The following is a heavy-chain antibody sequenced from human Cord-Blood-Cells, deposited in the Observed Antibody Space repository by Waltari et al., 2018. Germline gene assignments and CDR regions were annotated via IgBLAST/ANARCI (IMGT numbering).Heavy chain of an antibody. V-gene: IGHV4-39*01. CDR3: ASEYSSSSNWFDP. CDR1: GGSISSSSSY. CDR2: IYYSWST. J-gene: IGHJ5*02. Sequence: QLQLQESGPGLVKPSETLSLTCTVSGGSISSSSSYWGWIRQPPGKGLEWIGSIYYSWSTYDNPSLKRRVTISVDTSKNQFSLKLSSVTAADTAVYYCASEYSSSSNWFDPWGQGTLVTVSS. D-gene: IGHD6-6*01.